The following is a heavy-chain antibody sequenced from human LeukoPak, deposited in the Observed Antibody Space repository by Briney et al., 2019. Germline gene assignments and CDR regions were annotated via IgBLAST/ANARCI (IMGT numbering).Heavy chain of an antibody. Sequence: SETLSLTCTVSGGSISTYYRSWIRQPPGKGLEWIGYIYYIGSTNYNPSLKGRVTMSVDTSKNQFSLKLSSVTAADTAVYYCARDDSSGSDAFDIWGQGTMVTVSS. CDR1: GGSISTYY. CDR3: ARDDSSGSDAFDI. D-gene: IGHD3-22*01. CDR2: IYYIGST. J-gene: IGHJ3*02. V-gene: IGHV4-59*12.